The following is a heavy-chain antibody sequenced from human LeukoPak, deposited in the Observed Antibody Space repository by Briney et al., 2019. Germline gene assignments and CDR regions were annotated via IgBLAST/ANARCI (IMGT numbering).Heavy chain of an antibody. CDR3: ARDRSGWYGGFDY. CDR1: GVSISTYY. V-gene: IGHV4-59*01. Sequence: SETLSLTCTVSGVSISTYYWSWIRQPPGKGLEWLGYIHYSGTTNYNPSLNNRVTISVDTSKNQFSLKLSSVTAADTAVYYCARDRSGWYGGFDYWGQGTLVTVSS. J-gene: IGHJ4*02. D-gene: IGHD6-19*01. CDR2: IHYSGTT.